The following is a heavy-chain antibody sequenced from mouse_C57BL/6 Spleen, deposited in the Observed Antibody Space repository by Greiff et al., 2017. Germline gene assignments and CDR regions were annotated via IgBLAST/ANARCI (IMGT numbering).Heavy chain of an antibody. CDR3: ANYCGSSYCAY. D-gene: IGHD1-1*01. CDR2: IHPSDSDT. J-gene: IGHJ3*01. CDR1: GYTFTSYW. Sequence: VKLQQPGAELVKPGASVKVSCKASGYTFTSYWMHWVKQRPGQGLEWIGRIHPSDSDTNYNQKFKGKATLTADKSSSPAYMQLSGLTSEDSAVYYCANYCGSSYCAYWGQGTLGTVSA. V-gene: IGHV1-74*01.